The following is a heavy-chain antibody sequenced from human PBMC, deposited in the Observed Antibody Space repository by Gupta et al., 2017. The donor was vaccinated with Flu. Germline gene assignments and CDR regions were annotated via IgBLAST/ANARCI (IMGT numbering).Heavy chain of an antibody. J-gene: IGHJ2*01. Sequence: SWIRQARGKGLEWIAYSNPNGRIKKYADSVTGRFTISRDNAKNSLYLHMNTLRAEDTAVYFCARTGVPYNSEAGYFDFWGRGTLVAVSS. D-gene: IGHD1-20*01. CDR3: ARTGVPYNSEAGYFDF. V-gene: IGHV3-11*01. CDR2: SNPNGRIK.